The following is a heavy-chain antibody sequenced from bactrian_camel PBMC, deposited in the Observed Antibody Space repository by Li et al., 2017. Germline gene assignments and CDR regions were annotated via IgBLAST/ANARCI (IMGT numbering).Heavy chain of an antibody. CDR2: ISKGGERT. CDR3: AADRDVNIPPSLALDSSRYNN. Sequence: VQLVESGGGLVQPGGSLRLSCAASGFTFSSVAMSWLRQAPGKEIEWVSAISKGGERTLYADSVKGRFTISQDNAKKTVYLQMDSLKPEDTAMYYCAADRDVNIPPSLALDSSRYNNWGQGTQVTVS. CDR1: GFTFSSVA. J-gene: IGHJ4*01. V-gene: IGHV3S40*01. D-gene: IGHD8*01.